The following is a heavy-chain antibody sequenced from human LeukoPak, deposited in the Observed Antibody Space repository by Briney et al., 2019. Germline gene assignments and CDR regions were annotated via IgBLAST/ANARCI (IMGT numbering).Heavy chain of an antibody. D-gene: IGHD2-15*01. CDR2: IKQDGSEK. V-gene: IGHV3-7*01. CDR1: EFTFSSYW. Sequence: PGGSLRLSCAASEFTFSSYWMSWVRQAPGKGLEWVANIKQDGSEKYYVDSVKGRFTISRDNAKNSLYLQMNSLRAEDTAVYYCARDQGYCSGGSCYTLLDYWGQGTLVTVSS. J-gene: IGHJ4*02. CDR3: ARDQGYCSGGSCYTLLDY.